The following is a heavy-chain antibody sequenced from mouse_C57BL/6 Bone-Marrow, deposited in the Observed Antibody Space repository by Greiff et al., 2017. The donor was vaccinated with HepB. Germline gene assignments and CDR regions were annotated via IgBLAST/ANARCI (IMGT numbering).Heavy chain of an antibody. J-gene: IGHJ3*01. CDR3: ARWDS. CDR2: ISNGGGST. V-gene: IGHV5-12*01. CDR1: GFTFSDYY. D-gene: IGHD4-1*01. Sequence: EVQGVESGGGLVQPGGSLKLSCAASGFTFSDYYMYWVRQTPEKRLEWVAYISNGGGSTYYPDTVKGRFTISRDNAKNTLYLQMSRLKSEDTAMYYCARWDSWGQGTRVTVSA.